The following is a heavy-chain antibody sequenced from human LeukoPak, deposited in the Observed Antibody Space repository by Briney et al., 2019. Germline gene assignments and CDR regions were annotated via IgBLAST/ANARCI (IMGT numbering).Heavy chain of an antibody. Sequence: ASVKVSCKASGYTFTSYYMHWVRQAPGQGLEWMGIINPSGGSTSYAQKFQGRVTMTRDTSTSTVYMELSSLRSEDTAVYYCARLKRGIGAAGTSLRGWFDPWGQGTLVTVSS. CDR1: GYTFTSYY. CDR2: INPSGGST. V-gene: IGHV1-46*01. J-gene: IGHJ5*02. D-gene: IGHD6-13*01. CDR3: ARLKRGIGAAGTSLRGWFDP.